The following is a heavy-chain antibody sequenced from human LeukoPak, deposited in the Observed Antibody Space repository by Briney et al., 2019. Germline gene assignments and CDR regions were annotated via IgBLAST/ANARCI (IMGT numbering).Heavy chain of an antibody. CDR3: AIEFSSGYFNWFDP. CDR2: IIPIFGTA. Sequence: SVKVSCKASGYTFTSYAISWVRQAPGQGLEWMGGIIPIFGTANYAQKFQGRVTITADESTSTAYMELSSLRSEDTAVYYCAIEFSSGYFNWFDPWGQGTLVTVSS. D-gene: IGHD3-22*01. V-gene: IGHV1-69*13. CDR1: GYTFTSYA. J-gene: IGHJ5*02.